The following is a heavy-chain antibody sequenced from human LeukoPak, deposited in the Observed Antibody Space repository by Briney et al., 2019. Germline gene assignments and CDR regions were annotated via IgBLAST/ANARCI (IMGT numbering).Heavy chain of an antibody. CDR1: GFIFSSCS. J-gene: IGHJ4*02. CDR3: ARIRDPYGYAHLDL. CDR2: ISGSSFYI. Sequence: GGSLRLSCAASGFIFSSCSMNWVRQAPGKGLEWVSSISGSSFYINYADSVRGRFTISRDNVENSVYLQMSSLRDEDTAVYYCARIRDPYGYAHLDLWGQGTLVTVST. D-gene: IGHD5-18*01. V-gene: IGHV3-21*01.